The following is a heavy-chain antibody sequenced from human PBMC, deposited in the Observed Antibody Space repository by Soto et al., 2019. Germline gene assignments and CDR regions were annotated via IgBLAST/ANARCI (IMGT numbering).Heavy chain of an antibody. Sequence: PSETLSLTCTVSGGSISSYYWSWIRQPAGKGLEWIGRIYTSGSTNYNPSLKSRVTMSVDTSKNQFSLKLSSVTAADTAVYYCARVKSNDYVWGSYRFSFAFDIWGQGTMVTVSS. J-gene: IGHJ3*02. CDR2: IYTSGST. CDR1: GGSISSYY. V-gene: IGHV4-4*07. CDR3: ARVKSNDYVWGSYRFSFAFDI. D-gene: IGHD3-16*02.